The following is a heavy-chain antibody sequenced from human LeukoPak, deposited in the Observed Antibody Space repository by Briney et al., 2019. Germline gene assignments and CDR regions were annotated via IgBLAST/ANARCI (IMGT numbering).Heavy chain of an antibody. D-gene: IGHD3-10*01. Sequence: GGSLRLSCAASGFTFTTYSMDWVRQAPGKGLEWVSYIGSSSSTVHYADSVKGRFTISRDNAKNSLYLQMDSLRDEDTAVYYCARPMVRETDWYFDLWGRGTQVTVSS. J-gene: IGHJ2*01. CDR3: ARPMVRETDWYFDL. CDR1: GFTFTTYS. CDR2: IGSSSSTV. V-gene: IGHV3-48*02.